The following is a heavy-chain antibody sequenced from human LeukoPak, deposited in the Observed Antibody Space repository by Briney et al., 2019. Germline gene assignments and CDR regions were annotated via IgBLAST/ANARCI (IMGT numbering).Heavy chain of an antibody. D-gene: IGHD1-20*01. CDR2: IYYSGST. CDR1: GASISSSSYY. J-gene: IGHJ6*02. Sequence: SETLSLTCTVSGASISSSSYYWSWIRQPPGKGLEWIGYIYYSGSTNYNPSLKSRVTISVDTSKNQFSLKLSSVTAADTAVYYCARALRARITGTTASVYGMDVWGQGTTVTVSS. CDR3: ARALRARITGTTASVYGMDV. V-gene: IGHV4-61*01.